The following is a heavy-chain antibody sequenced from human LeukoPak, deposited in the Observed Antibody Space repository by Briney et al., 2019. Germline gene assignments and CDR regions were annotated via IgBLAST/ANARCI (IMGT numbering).Heavy chain of an antibody. CDR2: IIPIFGTA. D-gene: IGHD4-11*01. J-gene: IGHJ6*02. CDR3: ARVNHRIDYSNSFYYYYGMDV. V-gene: IGHV1-69*13. Sequence: SVKVSCKASGGTFSSYAISWVRQAPGQGLEWMGGIIPIFGTANYAQKFQGRVTITADESTSTAYMELSSLRSEDTAVYYCARVNHRIDYSNSFYYYYGMDVWGQGTTVTVSS. CDR1: GGTFSSYA.